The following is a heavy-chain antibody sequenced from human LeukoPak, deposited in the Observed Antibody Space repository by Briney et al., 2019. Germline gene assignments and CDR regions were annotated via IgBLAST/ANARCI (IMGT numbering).Heavy chain of an antibody. Sequence: GSLRLSCAASGFTVSSNYMSWIRQPPGKGLEWIGSIYYTGSTNYNPSLKSRVTISLDTPKKQFSLKLSSVTAADTAVYYCASVRGYSSGWYASGFDPWGQGTLVTVSS. CDR2: IYYTGST. CDR1: GFTVSSNY. CDR3: ASVRGYSSGWYASGFDP. J-gene: IGHJ5*02. V-gene: IGHV4-59*02. D-gene: IGHD6-19*01.